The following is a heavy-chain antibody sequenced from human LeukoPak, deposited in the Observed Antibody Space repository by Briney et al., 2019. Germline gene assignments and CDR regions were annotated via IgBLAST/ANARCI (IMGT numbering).Heavy chain of an antibody. CDR1: GGTFSSYA. CDR3: AREDYYGSGSLGFDY. CDR2: IIPIFGTA. V-gene: IGHV1-69*01. D-gene: IGHD3-10*01. J-gene: IGHJ4*02. Sequence: SVKVSCKASGGTFSSYAISWVRQAPRHGLEWMRGIIPIFGTANYAQKFQGRVTITADESTSTAYMELSSLRSEDTAVYYCAREDYYGSGSLGFDYWGQGTLVTVSS.